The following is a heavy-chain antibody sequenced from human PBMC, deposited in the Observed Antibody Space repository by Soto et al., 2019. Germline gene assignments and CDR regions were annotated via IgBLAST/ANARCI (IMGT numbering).Heavy chain of an antibody. CDR1: GFTFNKYA. CDR2: LSGSGGTT. V-gene: IGHV3-23*01. CDR3: AKDRPIAVGDTFRWLDP. J-gene: IGHJ5*02. Sequence: GGSLRLSCAASGFTFNKYAMTWVRQAPGKGLEWVSSLSGSGGTTYHAASVKGRFTISRDNSKNTLYLQMNSLRAEDTAVYYCAKDRPIAVGDTFRWLDPWGQGTLVTVSS. D-gene: IGHD6-19*01.